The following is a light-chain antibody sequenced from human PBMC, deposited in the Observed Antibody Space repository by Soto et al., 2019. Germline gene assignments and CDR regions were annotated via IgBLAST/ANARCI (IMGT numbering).Light chain of an antibody. V-gene: IGKV3-11*01. CDR3: QQRSNWPPGTWT. CDR2: DAS. Sequence: EIVLTQSPATLSLSPGERATLSCRASQSVSSYLAWYQQKPGQAPRLLIYDASNRATGIPARFSGSGSGTDFTLTISSLEPEDFAVYDCQQRSNWPPGTWTFGQGTNVAIK. CDR1: QSVSSY. J-gene: IGKJ1*01.